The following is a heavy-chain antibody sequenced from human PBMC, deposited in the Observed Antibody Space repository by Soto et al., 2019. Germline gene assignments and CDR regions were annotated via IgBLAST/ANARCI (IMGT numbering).Heavy chain of an antibody. Sequence: QVQLKESGPGLVKSSGTLSLTCAVSNGSISSSTWWSWVRQPPGKGLEWIGEIYQTGSTNYNPSLKSRVTISIDKANNHCSLRLTSMTAADTAVYYCARETFLAGTLFDYWGPGTLVIVAS. CDR2: IYQTGST. J-gene: IGHJ4*02. D-gene: IGHD6-19*01. V-gene: IGHV4-4*02. CDR1: NGSISSSTW. CDR3: ARETFLAGTLFDY.